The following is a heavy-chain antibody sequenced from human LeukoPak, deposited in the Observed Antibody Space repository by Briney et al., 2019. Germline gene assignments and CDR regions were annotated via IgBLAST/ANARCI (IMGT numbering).Heavy chain of an antibody. CDR3: ARGGYRGSYWYDI. D-gene: IGHD1-26*01. CDR2: IYHSGST. Sequence: SETLSLTCTVSGYSISSGYYWGWIRQPPGEGLEWIGSIYHSGSTYYNPSLKSRVTISVDTSKNQFSLKLSSVTAADTAVYYCARGGYRGSYWYDIWGQGTMVTVSS. J-gene: IGHJ3*02. CDR1: GYSISSGYY. V-gene: IGHV4-38-2*02.